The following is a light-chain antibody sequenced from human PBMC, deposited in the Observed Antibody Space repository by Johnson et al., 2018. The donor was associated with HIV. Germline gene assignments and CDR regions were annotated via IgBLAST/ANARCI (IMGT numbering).Light chain of an antibody. CDR3: GTWDGSLTPGGV. CDR2: DNN. CDR1: SSNIGNNY. Sequence: QSVLTQPPSVSAAPGQKVTISCSGSSSNIGNNYVSWYQQLPGTAPKLLIYDNNKRPSGISDRFSGSKSGTSATLGITGLQTGDEADYYCGTWDGSLTPGGVMGTGTKVTVL. V-gene: IGLV1-51*01. J-gene: IGLJ1*01.